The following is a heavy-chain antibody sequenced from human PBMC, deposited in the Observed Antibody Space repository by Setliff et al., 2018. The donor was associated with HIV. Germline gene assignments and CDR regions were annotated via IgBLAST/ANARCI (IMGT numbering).Heavy chain of an antibody. Sequence: SVKVSCKASGGTFSSYAISWVRQAPGQGLEWMGGIIPIFGTANYAQKFQGRVTITADESTSTAYMELSSLRSEDTAVYYCARGDYYDSSGYSWFDPWGQGTLVTVSS. V-gene: IGHV1-69*13. CDR1: GGTFSSYA. J-gene: IGHJ5*02. CDR2: IIPIFGTA. D-gene: IGHD3-22*01. CDR3: ARGDYYDSSGYSWFDP.